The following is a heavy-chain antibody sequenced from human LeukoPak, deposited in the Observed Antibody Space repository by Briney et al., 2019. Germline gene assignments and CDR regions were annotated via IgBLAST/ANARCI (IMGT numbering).Heavy chain of an antibody. J-gene: IGHJ3*02. CDR1: GFTFSSYA. V-gene: IGHV3-30-3*01. CDR3: ARDYDAFDI. CDR2: ISYDGSNK. Sequence: GRSLRLSCAASGFTFSSYAMHWVRQAPGKGLEWVAVISYDGSNKYYADSVKGRFTISRDNAKNSLYLQMNSLRAEDTAVYYCARDYDAFDIWGQGTMVTVSS.